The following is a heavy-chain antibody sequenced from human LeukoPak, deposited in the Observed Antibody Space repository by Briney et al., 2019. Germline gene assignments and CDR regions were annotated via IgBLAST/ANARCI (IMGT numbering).Heavy chain of an antibody. J-gene: IGHJ1*01. D-gene: IGHD2-2*01. V-gene: IGHV1-2*02. CDR2: INPNSGGT. CDR3: AREELGYCSSTSCYPYFQH. CDR1: GYTFTGYY. Sequence: ASVKVSCKASGYTFTGYYMHWVRQAPGQGLEWMGWINPNSGGTNYAQKFQGRVTMIRDTSISTAYMELSRLRSDDTAVYYCAREELGYCSSTSCYPYFQHWGQGTLVTVSS.